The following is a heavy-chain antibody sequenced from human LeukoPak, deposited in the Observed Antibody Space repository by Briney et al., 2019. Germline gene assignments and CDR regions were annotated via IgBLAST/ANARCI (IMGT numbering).Heavy chain of an antibody. CDR3: ARDLRDYDSSGYADY. V-gene: IGHV1-18*01. Sequence: ASVKVSCKASGYTFTSYGISWVRQAPGQGLEWMGWISVYNGNTNNAQKFQGRVTMTTDTSTRTSYMELRSLRSDDTAVYYCARDLRDYDSSGYADYWGQGTLVTVSS. CDR1: GYTFTSYG. D-gene: IGHD3-22*01. CDR2: ISVYNGNT. J-gene: IGHJ4*02.